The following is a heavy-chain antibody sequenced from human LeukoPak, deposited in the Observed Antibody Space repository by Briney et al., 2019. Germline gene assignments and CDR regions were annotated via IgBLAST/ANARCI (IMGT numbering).Heavy chain of an antibody. V-gene: IGHV6-1*01. CDR2: TDYRSKWYS. D-gene: IGHD3-10*01. J-gene: IGHJ5*02. Sequence: SQTLSLTCALCGDIVSSHSAAWHWIRQSPARGVEGLGRTDYRSKWYSDYAASLRSRITINPDTSKNQFSLQLNSVTPEDTAVYYCAYYGDPPYNWFDPWGQGILVTVSS. CDR1: GDIVSSHSAA. CDR3: AYYGDPPYNWFDP.